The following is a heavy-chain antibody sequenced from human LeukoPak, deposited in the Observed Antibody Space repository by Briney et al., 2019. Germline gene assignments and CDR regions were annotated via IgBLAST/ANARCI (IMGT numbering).Heavy chain of an antibody. D-gene: IGHD3-22*01. J-gene: IGHJ4*02. Sequence: GGSLRLSCAASGFTFSTYAMSWVRQAPGKGLEWVSTISASGGNTFLADSVKGRFTISRDNSKNTLYLQMNSLRAEDTAVYYCAKATYYYDSSGYSGFDYWGQGTLVTVSS. CDR1: GFTFSTYA. V-gene: IGHV3-23*01. CDR3: AKATYYYDSSGYSGFDY. CDR2: ISASGGNT.